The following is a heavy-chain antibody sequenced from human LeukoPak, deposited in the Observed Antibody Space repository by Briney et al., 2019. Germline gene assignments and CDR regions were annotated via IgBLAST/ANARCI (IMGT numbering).Heavy chain of an antibody. J-gene: IGHJ6*02. D-gene: IGHD1-7*01. V-gene: IGHV4-59*01. CDR1: GGSISSYY. CDR2: IYYSGGT. Sequence: SETLSLTCTVSGGSISSYYWSWIRQPPGKGLEWIGYIYYSGGTNYNPSLKSRVTISVDTSRNQFSLKLSSVTAADTAVYYCARVKRTGTTFYYYYYGMDVWGQGTTVTVSS. CDR3: ARVKRTGTTFYYYYYGMDV.